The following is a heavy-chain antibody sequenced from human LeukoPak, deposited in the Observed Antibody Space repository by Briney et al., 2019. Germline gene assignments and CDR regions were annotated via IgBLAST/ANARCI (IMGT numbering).Heavy chain of an antibody. CDR3: ASRTTVTDADGFDI. J-gene: IGHJ3*02. CDR2: ICSGGST. D-gene: IGHD4-17*01. Sequence: GGSLRLSCAASEFTVNSNYMIWVRQAPGKGLEWVSLICSGGSTYNADSVKDRFTISRDNSKNTVYLQMNSLRAEDTAVYYCASRTTVTDADGFDIWGQGTMVTVSS. CDR1: EFTVNSNY. V-gene: IGHV3-66*01.